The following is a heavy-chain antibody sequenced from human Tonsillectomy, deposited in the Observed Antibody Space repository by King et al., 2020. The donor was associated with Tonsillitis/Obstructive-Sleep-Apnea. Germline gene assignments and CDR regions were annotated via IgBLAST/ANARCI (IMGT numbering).Heavy chain of an antibody. CDR1: GYSFTSYW. J-gene: IGHJ6*03. CDR3: ARRYFDGHYYYYMDV. D-gene: IGHD3-9*01. V-gene: IGHV5-10-1*01. CDR2: IDPSDSYT. Sequence: MQLVQSGAEVKKPGESLRISCKVSGYSFTSYWIDWVRQMPGKGLEWMGTIDPSDSYTNYSPPFQGHVTVSADKSISTAYLQWSSLKASDTAMYYCARRYFDGHYYYYMDVWGKGTTLTVSS.